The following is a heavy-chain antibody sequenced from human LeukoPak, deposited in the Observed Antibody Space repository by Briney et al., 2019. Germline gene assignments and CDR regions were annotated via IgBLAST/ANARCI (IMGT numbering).Heavy chain of an antibody. V-gene: IGHV4-59*01. J-gene: IGHJ4*02. Sequence: SETLSLTCTVSGGSISSYYWSWIRQPPGKGLEWIGYIYYSGSTNYNPSLKSRVTISVDTSKNQFSLKLSSVTAADTAVYYCARGRGRDGYNWGDLEYYFDYWGQGTLVTVSS. CDR3: ARGRGRDGYNWGDLEYYFDY. D-gene: IGHD5-24*01. CDR1: GGSISSYY. CDR2: IYYSGST.